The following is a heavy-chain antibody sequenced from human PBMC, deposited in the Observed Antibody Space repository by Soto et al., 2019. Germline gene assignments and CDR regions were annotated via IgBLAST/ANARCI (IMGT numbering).Heavy chain of an antibody. Sequence: SVKVSCKASGGTFSSYAISWVRQAPGQGLEWMGGIIPIFGTANYAQKFQGRVTITADESTSTAYLELSSLRSEDTAMYYCARVKDCGGDCYSNYYYYGMDVWGQGTTVTGAS. D-gene: IGHD2-21*02. CDR1: GGTFSSYA. J-gene: IGHJ6*02. CDR3: ARVKDCGGDCYSNYYYYGMDV. V-gene: IGHV1-69*13. CDR2: IIPIFGTA.